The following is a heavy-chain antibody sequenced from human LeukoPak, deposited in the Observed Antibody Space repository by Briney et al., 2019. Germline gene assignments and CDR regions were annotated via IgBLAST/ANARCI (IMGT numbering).Heavy chain of an antibody. CDR3: AREGRLGDFDY. D-gene: IGHD3-16*01. V-gene: IGHV1-18*01. Sequence: ASVKVSCKASGYTFTSYGISWVRQAPGQGLEWMGWISAYNGNTNYAQKFQGRVTITKDESTRTVYLELTSLTTDDTAVYYCAREGRLGDFDYWGQGTLVTVSS. CDR1: GYTFTSYG. J-gene: IGHJ4*02. CDR2: ISAYNGNT.